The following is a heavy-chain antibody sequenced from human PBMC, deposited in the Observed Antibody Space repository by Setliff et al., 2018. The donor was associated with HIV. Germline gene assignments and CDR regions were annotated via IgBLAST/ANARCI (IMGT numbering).Heavy chain of an antibody. V-gene: IGHV3-48*04. D-gene: IGHD3-22*01. CDR1: GFTFSSYC. CDR2: ISSSDSTI. J-gene: IGHJ4*02. CDR3: VRDASPDYDSGGYSAGGH. Sequence: GGSLRLSCVASGFTFSSYCMEWVRQAPGKGLEWVAYISSSDSTIYYADSVKGRFTIYRDNAKNSLYLQLNSLRAEDTAVYYCVRDASPDYDSGGYSAGGHWGRGTLVTVSS.